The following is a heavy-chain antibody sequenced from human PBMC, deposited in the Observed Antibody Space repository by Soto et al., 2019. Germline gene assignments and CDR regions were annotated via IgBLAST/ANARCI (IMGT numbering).Heavy chain of an antibody. CDR3: ERVSNTAKTFDY. V-gene: IGHV3-23*01. CDR2: ISGSGGST. CDR1: GFTFSSYA. D-gene: IGHD3-16*02. Sequence: PGGSLRLSCAASGFTFSSYAMSWVRQAPGKGLEWVSAISGSGGSTYYADSVKGRFTISRDNSKNTLYLQMHSLRAEDTALYYCERVSNTAKTFDYWGQGTLVTVSS. J-gene: IGHJ4*02.